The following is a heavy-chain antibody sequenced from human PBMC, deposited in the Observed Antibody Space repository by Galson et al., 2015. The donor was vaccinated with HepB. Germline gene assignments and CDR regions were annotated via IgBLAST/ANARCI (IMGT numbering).Heavy chain of an antibody. V-gene: IGHV3-48*04. CDR1: GFTFSSYS. D-gene: IGHD5-18*01. Sequence: SLRLSCAASGFTFSSYSMNWVRQAPGKGLEWVSYISSSSSTIYYADSVKGRFTISRDNAKNSLYLQMNSLRAEDTAVYYCARDEELWPGYFDYWGQGTLVTVSS. CDR2: ISSSSSTI. CDR3: ARDEELWPGYFDY. J-gene: IGHJ4*02.